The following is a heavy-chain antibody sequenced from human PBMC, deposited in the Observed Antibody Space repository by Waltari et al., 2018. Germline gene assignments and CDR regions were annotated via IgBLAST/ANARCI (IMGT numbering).Heavy chain of an antibody. D-gene: IGHD2-15*01. CDR2: IYTRGST. Sequence: QVQLQESGPGLVKPSQTLSLTCTVSGGSISSGSYYWSWIRQPAGKGLEWIGRIYTRGSTNYNPSLKSRVTISVDTSKNQFSLKLSSVTAADTAVYYCAREYCSGGSCYELDYWGQGTLVTVSS. V-gene: IGHV4-61*02. CDR1: GGSISSGSYY. CDR3: AREYCSGGSCYELDY. J-gene: IGHJ4*02.